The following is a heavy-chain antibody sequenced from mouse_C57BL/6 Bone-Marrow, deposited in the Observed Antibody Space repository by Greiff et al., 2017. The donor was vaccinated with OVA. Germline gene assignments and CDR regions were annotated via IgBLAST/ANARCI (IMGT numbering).Heavy chain of an antibody. D-gene: IGHD3-2*02. CDR3: ARGTAQAWFAY. V-gene: IGHV1-52*01. CDR1: GYTFTSYW. CDR2: IDPSDSET. J-gene: IGHJ3*01. Sequence: QVQLQQPGAELVKPGASVKLSCKASGYTFTSYWMQWVKQRPIQGLEWIGNIDPSDSETHYNQKFKDKATLTVDKSSSTAYMQLSSLTSEDSAVYYCARGTAQAWFAYWGQGTLVTVSA.